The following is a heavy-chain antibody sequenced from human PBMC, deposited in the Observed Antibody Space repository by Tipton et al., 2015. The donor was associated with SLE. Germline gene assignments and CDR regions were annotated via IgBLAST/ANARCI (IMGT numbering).Heavy chain of an antibody. V-gene: IGHV4-4*07. CDR2: IYHSGST. D-gene: IGHD3-10*01. CDR1: GGSISSYY. J-gene: IGHJ3*02. CDR3: ARLGVDT. Sequence: TLSLTCTVSGGSISSYYWSWIRQPAGKGLEWIGSIYHSGSTYYNQSLKSRVTISVDTSKNQFSLKVRSVTAADSAVYYCARLGVDTWGQGTMVTVSS.